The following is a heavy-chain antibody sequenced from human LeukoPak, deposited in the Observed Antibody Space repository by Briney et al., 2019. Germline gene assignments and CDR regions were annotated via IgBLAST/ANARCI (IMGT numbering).Heavy chain of an antibody. CDR2: IHHSENT. CDR3: ARDQGLNT. V-gene: IGHV4-4*02. CDR1: GASISSGDW. Sequence: SETLSLTCAVSGASISSGDWWTWVRQPPGKGLEWIGEIHHSENTNYNPSLNSRVTISLDRSKNHFSLILTSVTAADTAVYYCARDQGLNTWSQGTLVTVSS. J-gene: IGHJ4*02.